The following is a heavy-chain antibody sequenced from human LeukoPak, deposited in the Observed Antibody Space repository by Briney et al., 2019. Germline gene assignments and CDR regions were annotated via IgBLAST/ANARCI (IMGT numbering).Heavy chain of an antibody. J-gene: IGHJ6*04. Sequence: GGSLRLSCVASGFTFRSDSMNWVRQAPGKGLEWVSYISESSTYIYYAKSVKGRFTISRDNAKNSLYLQMNSLRGEDTAVYYCARDDAATARASGMDVWGKGTTVTVSS. V-gene: IGHV3-21*01. CDR3: ARDDAATARASGMDV. CDR1: GFTFRSDS. CDR2: ISESSTYI. D-gene: IGHD6-6*01.